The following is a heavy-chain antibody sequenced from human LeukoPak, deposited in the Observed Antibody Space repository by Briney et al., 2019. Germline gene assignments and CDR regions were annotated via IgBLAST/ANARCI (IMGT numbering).Heavy chain of an antibody. CDR2: INSAGSSA. D-gene: IGHD5-24*01. V-gene: IGHV3-74*01. CDR3: VRDVWGDRDGFFDN. CDR1: GFSFTSYW. J-gene: IGHJ4*02. Sequence: GGSLRLSCAASGFSFTSYWMHWVRQVPGKGLMWVARINSAGSSASYGGSVQGRFTISRDNAKNTLALQMSSLRVGDTGIYYCVRDVWGDRDGFFDNWGQGTLVTVAS.